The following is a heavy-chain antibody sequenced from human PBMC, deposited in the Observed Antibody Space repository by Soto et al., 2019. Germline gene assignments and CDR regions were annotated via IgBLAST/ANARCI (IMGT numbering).Heavy chain of an antibody. CDR1: GFFLRDFG. Sequence: GGSLRLSCVASGFFLRDFGMHWVRQAPGKGLEWVSVIWYDGSNTYQGESVKGRFTISRDNAKNSLYLQMNSLRVEDAAVYYCARAASNYFASGSYLPYYMDVWGKGTTVTVSS. CDR2: IWYDGSNT. J-gene: IGHJ6*03. V-gene: IGHV3-33*01. D-gene: IGHD3-10*01. CDR3: ARAASNYFASGSYLPYYMDV.